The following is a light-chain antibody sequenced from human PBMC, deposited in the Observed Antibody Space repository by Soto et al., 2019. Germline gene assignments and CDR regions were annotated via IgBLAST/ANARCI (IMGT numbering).Light chain of an antibody. CDR2: EVS. CDR1: SSDVGIYNY. J-gene: IGLJ2*01. V-gene: IGLV2-14*01. CDR3: SSYTRTSTII. Sequence: QSVLTQPASVSGSPGQSITISCTGTSSDVGIYNYVSWYQQHPCKAPKLMIYEVSNRPSGVSSRFSGSKSGNTASLTISGVQAEDEADYYCSSYTRTSTIIFGGGTKVTVL.